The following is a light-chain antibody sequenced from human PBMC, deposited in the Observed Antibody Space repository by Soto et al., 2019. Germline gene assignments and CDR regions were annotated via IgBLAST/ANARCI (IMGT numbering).Light chain of an antibody. Sequence: QSALTQPPSASGSPGQSVTISCTGTSSDVGGYNYVSWYQQHPGKAPKLMIYEDTKRPSGVPDRFSGSKSGNTASLTVTGLQAEDEADYYCNSYADSNNLVFGGGTKLTVL. J-gene: IGLJ2*01. CDR3: NSYADSNNLV. CDR1: SSDVGGYNY. CDR2: EDT. V-gene: IGLV2-8*01.